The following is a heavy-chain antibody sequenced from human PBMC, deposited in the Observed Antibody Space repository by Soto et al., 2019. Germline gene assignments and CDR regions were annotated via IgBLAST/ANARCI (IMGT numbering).Heavy chain of an antibody. Sequence: GGSLRLSCAASGFTFRSFTMNWVRQAPGKGLEWVPTISSNSAYIYYTDALRGRFTISRDNAKNSLHLQMNSLRAEDTAVYYCTRDTSRDSSARGWFDPWGPGTLVTVS. CDR1: GFTFRSFT. D-gene: IGHD6-13*01. CDR3: TRDTSRDSSARGWFDP. CDR2: ISSNSAYI. V-gene: IGHV3-21*01. J-gene: IGHJ5*02.